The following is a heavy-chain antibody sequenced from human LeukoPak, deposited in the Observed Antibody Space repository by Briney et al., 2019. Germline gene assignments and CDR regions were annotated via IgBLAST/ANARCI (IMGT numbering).Heavy chain of an antibody. CDR1: GGTFSSYA. J-gene: IGHJ5*02. CDR2: IIPIFGTA. D-gene: IGHD2-15*01. V-gene: IGHV1-69*13. Sequence: SVKVSCKASGGTFSSYAISWVRQAPGQGLEWMGGIIPIFGTANYAQKFQGRVTITADESTSTAYMELSSLRSEDTAVYYCARDVVVVVAASPYNWFDPWGQGTLVTVSS. CDR3: ARDVVVVVAASPYNWFDP.